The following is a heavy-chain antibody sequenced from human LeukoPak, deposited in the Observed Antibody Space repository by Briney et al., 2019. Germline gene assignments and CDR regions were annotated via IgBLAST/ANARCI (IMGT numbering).Heavy chain of an antibody. Sequence: ASVKVSCKASGYTFTSYDIDWVRQAPGQGLDWMGWMNATSGKTGQAQKFQGRITMTRDTSIGTAYMELSSLRPEDTAVYYCAKYKSGDYFDAGKRYYFDQWGQGTPVTVSS. CDR3: AKYKSGDYFDAGKRYYFDQ. J-gene: IGHJ4*02. CDR2: MNATSGKT. CDR1: GYTFTSYD. V-gene: IGHV1-8*01. D-gene: IGHD3-9*01.